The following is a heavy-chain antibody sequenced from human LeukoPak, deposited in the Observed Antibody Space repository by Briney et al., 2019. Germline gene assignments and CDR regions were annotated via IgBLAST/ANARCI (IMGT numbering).Heavy chain of an antibody. CDR3: ARVEATIAAARKPHVDY. CDR2: ISAYNGNT. V-gene: IGHV1-18*01. CDR1: GYTFTSYG. Sequence: GASVKVSCKASGYTFTSYGISWVRQAPGQGLEWMGWISAYNGNTNYAQKLQGRVTMTTDTSTSTAYMELRSLRSDDTAVYYCARVEATIAAARKPHVDYWGQGTLVTVSS. J-gene: IGHJ4*02. D-gene: IGHD6-13*01.